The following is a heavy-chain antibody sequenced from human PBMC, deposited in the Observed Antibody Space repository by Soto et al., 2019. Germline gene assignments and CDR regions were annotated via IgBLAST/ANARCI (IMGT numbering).Heavy chain of an antibody. D-gene: IGHD4-4*01. J-gene: IGHJ5*02. CDR1: GFTFSSYG. Sequence: VQLVESGGGVVQPGRSLRLSCAASGFTFSSYGMHWVRQAPGKGLEWVAVIWYDGSNKYYADSVKGRFTISRDNSKNTLYLQMNSLRAEDTAVYYCARDISTVTNWFDPWGQGTLVTVSS. V-gene: IGHV3-33*01. CDR3: ARDISTVTNWFDP. CDR2: IWYDGSNK.